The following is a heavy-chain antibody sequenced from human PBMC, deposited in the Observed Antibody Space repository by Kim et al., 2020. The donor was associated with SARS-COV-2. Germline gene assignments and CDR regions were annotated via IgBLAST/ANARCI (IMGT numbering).Heavy chain of an antibody. J-gene: IGHJ4*02. D-gene: IGHD1-26*01. V-gene: IGHV3-15*01. CDR3: TTRKWELRFLDY. Sequence: DYAAPVKSRLTISRDDSKNTVYLQMSSLKTDDTAVYYCTTRKWELRFLDYWGQGTLVTVSS.